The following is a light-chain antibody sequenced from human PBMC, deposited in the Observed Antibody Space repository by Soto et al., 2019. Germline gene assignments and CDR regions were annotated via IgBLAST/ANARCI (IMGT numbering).Light chain of an antibody. Sequence: IQMTQSPSTLSASVGDRVTITCRASQSISSWSAWYQQKPGKAPKLLIYDASSLESGVPSRFSGSGSGTEFTLTISSLQPDDFATYYCQQYNSYCTFGQGTKVDI. V-gene: IGKV1-5*01. CDR3: QQYNSYCT. CDR1: QSISSW. CDR2: DAS. J-gene: IGKJ1*01.